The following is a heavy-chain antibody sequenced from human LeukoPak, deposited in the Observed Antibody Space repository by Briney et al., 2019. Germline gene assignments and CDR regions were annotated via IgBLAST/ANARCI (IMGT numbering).Heavy chain of an antibody. CDR3: AGGSRRDGYDY. J-gene: IGHJ4*02. V-gene: IGHV3-53*04. CDR1: GFTVSSNY. CDR2: IYDNGDA. D-gene: IGHD5-24*01. Sequence: GGSLRLSCAASGFTVSSNYMSWVRQAPGKELEWVSVIYDNGDAYSADSVKGRFTISRHNSKNTLYLQMNSLRPEDTAVCYCAGGSRRDGYDYWGQGTLVTVSS.